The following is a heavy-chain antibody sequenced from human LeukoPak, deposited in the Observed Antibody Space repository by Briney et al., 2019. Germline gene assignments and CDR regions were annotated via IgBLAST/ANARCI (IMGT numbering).Heavy chain of an antibody. CDR2: ISGSSIYI. Sequence: GGSLRLSCAASGFTFNMYTLNWVRQAPGKKLEWVSSISGSSIYIYYADSVKGRFTISRDNAKNSPYLQMDSLRADDTAVYYCAMFSYVSGTTISWGQGTLVTVSS. CDR3: AMFSYVSGTTIS. D-gene: IGHD1-20*01. J-gene: IGHJ4*02. CDR1: GFTFNMYT. V-gene: IGHV3-21*01.